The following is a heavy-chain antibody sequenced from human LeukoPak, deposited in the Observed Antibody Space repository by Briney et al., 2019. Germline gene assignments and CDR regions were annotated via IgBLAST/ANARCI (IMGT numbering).Heavy chain of an antibody. Sequence: GGSLRLSCAASGFIFSDYYMSWLRQAPGKGLEWVSYISSSGITIYYADSVKGRFTISRDNAKNSLYLQMNSLRAEDTAVYYCARGKTGSYYSRSYYMDVWGKGTTVTISS. J-gene: IGHJ6*03. CDR1: GFIFSDYY. CDR2: ISSSGITI. V-gene: IGHV3-11*01. D-gene: IGHD3-10*01. CDR3: ARGKTGSYYSRSYYMDV.